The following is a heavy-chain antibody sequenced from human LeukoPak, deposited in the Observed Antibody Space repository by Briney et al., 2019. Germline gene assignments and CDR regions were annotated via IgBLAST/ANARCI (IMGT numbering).Heavy chain of an antibody. CDR2: ISSSGSTI. Sequence: PGRSLRLSCAASGFTFSSYEMNWVRQAPGKGLEWFSYISSSGSTIYYADSVKGRFTISRDNAKNSLFLQMNSLRAEDTAVYYCVTKWAVAGRFYWGQGTLVTVSS. J-gene: IGHJ4*02. CDR1: GFTFSSYE. CDR3: VTKWAVAGRFY. D-gene: IGHD6-19*01. V-gene: IGHV3-48*03.